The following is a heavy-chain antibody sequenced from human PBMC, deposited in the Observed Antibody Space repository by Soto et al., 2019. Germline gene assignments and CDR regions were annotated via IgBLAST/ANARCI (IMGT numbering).Heavy chain of an antibody. CDR3: ARASRPHMYYYYGMDV. Sequence: GASVKVSCKASGYTFTSYDINCVRQATGQGLEWMGWMNPNSGNTGYAQKFQGRVTMTRNTSISTAYMELSSLRSEDTAVYYCARASRPHMYYYYGMDVWGQGTTVTVSS. J-gene: IGHJ6*02. D-gene: IGHD2-21*01. CDR1: GYTFTSYD. CDR2: MNPNSGNT. V-gene: IGHV1-8*01.